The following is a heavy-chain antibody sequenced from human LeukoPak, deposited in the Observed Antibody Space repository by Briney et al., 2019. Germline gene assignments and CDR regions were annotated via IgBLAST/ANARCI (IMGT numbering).Heavy chain of an antibody. Sequence: GASVKVSCKASGYTFTSYDINWVRQATGQGLEWMGWMNPNSGNTGYAQKFQGRVTITRNTSISTAYMELSSLRSEDTAVYYCQVWSGYYEVVDYWGQGTLVTASS. CDR2: MNPNSGNT. CDR1: GYTFTSYD. CDR3: QVWSGYYEVVDY. D-gene: IGHD3-3*01. J-gene: IGHJ4*02. V-gene: IGHV1-8*03.